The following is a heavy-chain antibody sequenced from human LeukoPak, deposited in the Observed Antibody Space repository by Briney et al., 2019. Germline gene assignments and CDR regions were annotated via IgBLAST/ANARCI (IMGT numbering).Heavy chain of an antibody. D-gene: IGHD2-2*02. CDR3: ARGEDIVVVPAAIRDNWFDP. V-gene: IGHV7-4-1*02. CDR2: INTNTGNP. J-gene: IGHJ5*02. CDR1: GYTFTSYA. Sequence: GASVKVSCKASGYTFTSYAMNWVRQAPRQGLEWMGWINTNTGNPTYAQGFTGRFVFSLDTSVSTAYLQISSLKAEDTAVYYCARGEDIVVVPAAIRDNWFDPWGQGTLVTVPS.